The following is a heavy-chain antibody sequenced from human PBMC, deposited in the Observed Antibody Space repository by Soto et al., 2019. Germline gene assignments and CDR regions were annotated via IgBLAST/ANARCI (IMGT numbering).Heavy chain of an antibody. CDR1: GGSFSGYY. D-gene: IGHD5-18*01. CDR2: INHSGST. CDR3: ARRHSFGYGGLDV. V-gene: IGHV4-34*01. J-gene: IGHJ6*02. Sequence: SETLSLTCAAYGGSFSGYYWSWIRQPPGEGLEWIGEINHSGSTNYNPSLKSRVTISVDTSKNQFSLKLSSVTTADTAVYYCARRHSFGYGGLDVWGQGTTVTVSS.